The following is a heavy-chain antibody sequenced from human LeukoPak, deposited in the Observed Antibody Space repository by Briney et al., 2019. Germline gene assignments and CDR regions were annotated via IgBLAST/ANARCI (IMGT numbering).Heavy chain of an antibody. V-gene: IGHV5-51*01. Sequence: GESLKISCQGSVYNFNTYWIGWVRQMPGKGLEWMGIIYPGDSETRYNPSLQGQVTISADKSVSTAYLQWSSLRASDSAMYYCARGGRYNYGSSEYWGQGTLVTVSS. J-gene: IGHJ4*02. CDR3: ARGGRYNYGSSEY. CDR1: VYNFNTYW. D-gene: IGHD5-18*01. CDR2: IYPGDSET.